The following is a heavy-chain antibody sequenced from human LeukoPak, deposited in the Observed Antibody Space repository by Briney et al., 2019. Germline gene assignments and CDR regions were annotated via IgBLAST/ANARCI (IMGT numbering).Heavy chain of an antibody. D-gene: IGHD3-10*01. CDR3: ASGRWGYGSGSPLDY. V-gene: IGHV4-30-2*01. J-gene: IGHJ4*02. CDR1: GGSISSGGYS. CDR2: IYHSGST. Sequence: PSETLSLTCAVSGGSISSGGYSWSWIRQPPGKGLEWIGYIYHSGSTYYNPSLKSRVTISVDRSKNQFSLKLSSVTAADTAVYYCASGRWGYGSGSPLDYWGQGTLVTVSS.